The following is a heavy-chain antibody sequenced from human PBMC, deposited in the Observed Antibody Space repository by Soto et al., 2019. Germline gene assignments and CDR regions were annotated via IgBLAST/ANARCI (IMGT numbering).Heavy chain of an antibody. CDR3: AKDQTALTADAFDI. CDR2: IRVTGSNK. Sequence: GGSLRLSCAASGFTFSSYAMSWVRQAPGKGLEWVAAIRVTGSNKYYADSVKGRLTISRDNSKNTLYLQMNSLRAEDTAVYYCAKDQTALTADAFDIWGQGTMVTVSS. CDR1: GFTFSSYA. J-gene: IGHJ3*02. V-gene: IGHV3-23*01. D-gene: IGHD5-18*01.